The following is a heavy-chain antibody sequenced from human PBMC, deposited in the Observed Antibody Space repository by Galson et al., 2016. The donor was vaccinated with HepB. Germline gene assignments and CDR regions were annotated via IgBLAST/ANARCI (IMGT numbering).Heavy chain of an antibody. V-gene: IGHV1-8*01. CDR1: GYTFSSFD. CDR3: ARGGSLPRTNLYGMDV. D-gene: IGHD1-26*01. Sequence: SVKVSCKASGYTFSSFDINWVRQAPGQGLEWMGWMNPKSGNTGYAQRFKDRVTMTRDTPITTGYLELSSLRSEETAVYYCARGGSLPRTNLYGMDVWGQGTTVTVSS. J-gene: IGHJ6*02. CDR2: MNPKSGNT.